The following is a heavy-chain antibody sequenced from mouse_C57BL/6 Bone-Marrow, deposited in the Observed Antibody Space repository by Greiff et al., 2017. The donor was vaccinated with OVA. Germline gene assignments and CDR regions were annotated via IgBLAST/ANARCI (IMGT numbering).Heavy chain of an antibody. J-gene: IGHJ3*01. V-gene: IGHV6-3*01. Sequence: EVKLMESGGGLVQPGGSMKLSCVASGFPFRNYWMNWVRQSPEKGLEWVAQIRLKSDNYATHYAESVKGRFTISRDDSKSSVYLQMNNLRAEDTRIYYCTLTGSFAYWGQGTLVTVSA. CDR1: GFPFRNYW. D-gene: IGHD4-1*01. CDR3: TLTGSFAY. CDR2: IRLKSDNYAT.